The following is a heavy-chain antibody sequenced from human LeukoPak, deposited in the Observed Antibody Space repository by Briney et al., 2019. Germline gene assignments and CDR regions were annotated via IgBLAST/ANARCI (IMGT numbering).Heavy chain of an antibody. Sequence: GGSLRLSCAASGFTFSSYGMNWVRRAPGKGLEWVSYISSSSSTIYYADSVKGRFTISRDNAKNSLYLQMNSLRAEDTAVYYCARDSPTTVTTTDAFDIWGQGTMVTASS. V-gene: IGHV3-48*01. J-gene: IGHJ3*02. CDR2: ISSSSSTI. D-gene: IGHD4-17*01. CDR1: GFTFSSYG. CDR3: ARDSPTTVTTTDAFDI.